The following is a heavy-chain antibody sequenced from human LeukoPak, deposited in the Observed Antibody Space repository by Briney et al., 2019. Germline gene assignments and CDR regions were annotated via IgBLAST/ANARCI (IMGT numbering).Heavy chain of an antibody. CDR2: ISHSDSA. D-gene: IGHD3-10*01. J-gene: IGHJ4*02. CDR1: GNSISSGYY. Sequence: PSETLSLTCNVSGNSISSGYYWGWIRQPPGKGLEWIGSISHSDSAYYNPSLKSRVTISVDTSKNQFSLRLTSVTAADTAVYYCARAIEFVNYFDYWGQGTLVTVSS. V-gene: IGHV4-38-2*02. CDR3: ARAIEFVNYFDY.